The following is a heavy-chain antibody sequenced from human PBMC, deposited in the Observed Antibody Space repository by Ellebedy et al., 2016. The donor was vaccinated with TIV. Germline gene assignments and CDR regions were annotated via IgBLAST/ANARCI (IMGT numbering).Heavy chain of an antibody. V-gene: IGHV3-23*01. Sequence: PGGSLRLSCGASGFTFRSYAMSWVRQAPGKGLEWVSVISGSGSRTYYADSVKGRFTISRDNSRNTVDLQMNNLRAEDTAVYYCAKRGGHGGYVGPSQMDVWGQGTTVTVSS. D-gene: IGHD5-12*01. CDR3: AKRGGHGGYVGPSQMDV. CDR2: ISGSGSRT. CDR1: GFTFRSYA. J-gene: IGHJ6*02.